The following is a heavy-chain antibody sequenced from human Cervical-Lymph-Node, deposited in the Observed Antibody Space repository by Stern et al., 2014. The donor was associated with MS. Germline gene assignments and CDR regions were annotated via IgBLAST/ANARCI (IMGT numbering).Heavy chain of an antibody. D-gene: IGHD1-20*01. J-gene: IGHJ5*02. V-gene: IGHV1-2*06. CDR1: GYTFTGYY. Sequence: QVQLVQSGAEVKKPGASVKLSCKASGYTFTGYYIHWVRQAPGKGVEWLGRINPYNGDTNYPRKFQDRVTMTRDTSISMAYMQLDRLTSDDTAIYYCARGYNWVHNDADNSFDPWGQGTLVTVSS. CDR3: ARGYNWVHNDADNSFDP. CDR2: INPYNGDT.